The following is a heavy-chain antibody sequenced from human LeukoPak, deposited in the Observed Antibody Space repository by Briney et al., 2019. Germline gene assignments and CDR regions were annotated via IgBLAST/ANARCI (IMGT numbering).Heavy chain of an antibody. CDR2: ISHDGSNK. CDR1: GFTFSSYA. V-gene: IGHV3-30*04. Sequence: GRSLRLSCAASGFTFSSYAMHWVRQAPGKGLEWVAVISHDGSNKYYADSVKGRFTISRDDAKNSLYLQMNSLTAEDTAEYYCARNKINTVTTGWYFDLWGRGTLVTVSS. CDR3: ARNKINTVTTGWYFDL. J-gene: IGHJ2*01. D-gene: IGHD4-17*01.